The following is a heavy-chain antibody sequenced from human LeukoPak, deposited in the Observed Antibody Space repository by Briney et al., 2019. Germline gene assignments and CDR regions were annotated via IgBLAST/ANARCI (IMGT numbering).Heavy chain of an antibody. V-gene: IGHV4-59*01. D-gene: IGHD4-17*01. J-gene: IGHJ4*02. CDR2: IYYRGSP. CDR1: GGSISSYY. Sequence: PSETLSLTCTVSGGSISSYYWSWIRQPPGKALEWIGYIYYRGSPNYNPSLKSRVTISIDTSKNQLSLRLSSVTAADTAVYYCARDGGDEILDYWGQGTLVTVSS. CDR3: ARDGGDEILDY.